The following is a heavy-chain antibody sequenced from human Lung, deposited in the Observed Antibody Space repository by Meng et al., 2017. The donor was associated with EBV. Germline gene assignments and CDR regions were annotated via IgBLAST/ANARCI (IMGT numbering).Heavy chain of an antibody. CDR1: GGSISSINW. D-gene: IGHD6-13*01. V-gene: IGHV4-4*02. Sequence: LRESGPGLGKPSGTLALTCAVSGGSISSINWWTWVRQPPGKGLEWIGEIYHGGSTNYNPSLKSRVTISVDKSKNQFSLKLSSVTAADTAVYYCARVAAAGNEWFDPWGQGTLVTVSS. CDR2: IYHGGST. J-gene: IGHJ5*02. CDR3: ARVAAAGNEWFDP.